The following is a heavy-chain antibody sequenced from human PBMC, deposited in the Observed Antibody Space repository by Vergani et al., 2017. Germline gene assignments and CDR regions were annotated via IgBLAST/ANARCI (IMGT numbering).Heavy chain of an antibody. CDR1: GFTFSNSA. J-gene: IGHJ4*02. CDR3: ITGTTEPY. D-gene: IGHD1-7*01. Sequence: EVHLLESGGGLVQSGGSLRLSCAASGFTFSNSAVSWVRQAPGRGLAWVSSIDGDGHLTAYADSVKGRFSISRDNSKNTVHLQMNSLRVEDTAVYYCITGTTEPYWGQGTLVTVSS. CDR2: IDGDGHLT. V-gene: IGHV3-23*01.